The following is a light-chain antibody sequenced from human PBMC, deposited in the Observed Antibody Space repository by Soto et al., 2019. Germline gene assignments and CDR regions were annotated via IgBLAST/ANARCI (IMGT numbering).Light chain of an antibody. CDR3: QQRSNWPGT. CDR2: GAS. V-gene: IGKV3-11*01. CDR1: QSVSDN. J-gene: IGKJ5*01. Sequence: IVLTQSPATLSVSPGERVTLSCRASQSVSDNLAWYQQKPGQAPRLLIYGASIRATDIPARFSGSGSGTDFTLTISSLEPEDFAIYYCQQRSNWPGTFGQGTRLEIK.